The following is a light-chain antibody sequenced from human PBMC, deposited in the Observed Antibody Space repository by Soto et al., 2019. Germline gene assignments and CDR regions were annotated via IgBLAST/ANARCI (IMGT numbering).Light chain of an antibody. CDR1: KGISNY. Sequence: DIQMTQPPSSRSASVGDRVTITCRASKGISNYLAWYQQKPGKVPKLLIYAASTLQSGVPSRVSGSGSGTDFTLTISSLQPEDVATYYCQKYNSAPRTFGQGTKVEIK. V-gene: IGKV1-27*01. CDR2: AAS. J-gene: IGKJ1*01. CDR3: QKYNSAPRT.